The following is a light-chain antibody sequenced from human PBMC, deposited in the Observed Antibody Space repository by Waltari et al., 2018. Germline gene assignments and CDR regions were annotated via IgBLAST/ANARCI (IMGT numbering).Light chain of an antibody. Sequence: SALTQPASMSASPGQSITISCTATNNDVATYDLVSWYQQHPGNAPKLLIFQGTKRPSEVSSRFSGSKSADTASLTISGLQPEDEAYYYCCSYAGTWLFGGGTKLTVL. CDR1: NNDVATYDL. V-gene: IGLV2-23*01. J-gene: IGLJ2*01. CDR2: QGT. CDR3: CSYAGTWL.